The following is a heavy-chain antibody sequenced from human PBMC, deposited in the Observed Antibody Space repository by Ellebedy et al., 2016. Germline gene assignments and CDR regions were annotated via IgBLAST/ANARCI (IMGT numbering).Heavy chain of an antibody. J-gene: IGHJ4*02. CDR2: INPTSGNT. V-gene: IGHV1-8*01. CDR3: ARFRSGTPLGLFDY. D-gene: IGHD3-10*01. Sequence: ASVKVSCKASGYTFSSYDINWVRQATGQGLEWMGWINPTSGNTGHAQKFQGRVTITRDTSIGTAYMELSSLTPEDTAVYYCARFRSGTPLGLFDYWGQGSLVTVSS. CDR1: GYTFSSYD.